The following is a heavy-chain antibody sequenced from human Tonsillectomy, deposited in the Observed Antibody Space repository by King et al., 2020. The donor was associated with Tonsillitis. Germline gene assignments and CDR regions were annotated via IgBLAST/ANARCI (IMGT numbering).Heavy chain of an antibody. Sequence: VQLVESGGGVVQPGRSLRLSCAASGFTFSSYGMHWVRQAPGKGLEWVAVISYDGSNKYYADSVKGRFTISRDNSKNTLYLQMNSLRAEDTAVYYCAKDLNFVRFLEWLGGFPPVAYYYYGMDVWGQGTTVTVSS. CDR3: AKDLNFVRFLEWLGGFPPVAYYYYGMDV. CDR1: GFTFSSYG. J-gene: IGHJ6*02. V-gene: IGHV3-30*18. CDR2: ISYDGSNK. D-gene: IGHD3-3*01.